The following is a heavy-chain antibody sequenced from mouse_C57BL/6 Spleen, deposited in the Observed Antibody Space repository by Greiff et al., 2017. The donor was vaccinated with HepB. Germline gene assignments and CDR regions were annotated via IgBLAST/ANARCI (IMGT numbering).Heavy chain of an antibody. CDR1: GYTFTSYW. Sequence: QVQLKQPGAELVRPGSSVKLSCKASGYTFTSYWMHWVKQRPIQGLEWIGNIDPSDSETHYNQKFKDKATLTVDKSSSTAYMQLSSLTAEDAAVYYCARDSNYLDYWGQGTTLTVSS. D-gene: IGHD2-5*01. CDR3: ARDSNYLDY. CDR2: IDPSDSET. V-gene: IGHV1-52*01. J-gene: IGHJ2*01.